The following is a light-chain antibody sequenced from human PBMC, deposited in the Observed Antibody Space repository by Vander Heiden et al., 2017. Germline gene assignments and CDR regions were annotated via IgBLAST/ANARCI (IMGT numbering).Light chain of an antibody. J-gene: IGKJ1*01. CDR3: QQYGSSPRT. CDR1: QRVTSSY. Sequence: EIVFTQSPGTLSLSPGERASPACRASQRVTSSYLAWYQQKSGQAPRLLIYGASSRDTGIPDRFSGSGSGTDFTLTISRLEPEDVAVYYCQQYGSSPRTFGQGTKVEIK. CDR2: GAS. V-gene: IGKV3-20*01.